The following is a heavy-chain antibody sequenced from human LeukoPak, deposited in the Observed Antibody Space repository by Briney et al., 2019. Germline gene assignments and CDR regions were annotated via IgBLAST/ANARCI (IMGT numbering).Heavy chain of an antibody. CDR1: GFTFDDYA. Sequence: GGPLRLSCAASGFTFDDYAIHWVRKPPGKGRRWVSLISGDGGSTYYADSVKGRFTISRDNSKNSLYLQMNSLRTEDTALYYSANLHGDYPIDYWGQGTLVTVSS. CDR3: ANLHGDYPIDY. CDR2: ISGDGGST. J-gene: IGHJ4*02. V-gene: IGHV3-43*02. D-gene: IGHD4-17*01.